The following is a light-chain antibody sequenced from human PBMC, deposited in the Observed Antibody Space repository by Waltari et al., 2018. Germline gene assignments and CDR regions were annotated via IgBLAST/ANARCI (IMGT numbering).Light chain of an antibody. V-gene: IGKV1-39*01. J-gene: IGKJ2*01. Sequence: NWEQQEQGKAPKLLIHSAAPLHRGVPSRFSGSGSATDFTHTITSLQLEDFPTDYCQQSYRTPSSTLGQGTKLEIK. CDR3: QQSYRTPSST. CDR2: SAA.